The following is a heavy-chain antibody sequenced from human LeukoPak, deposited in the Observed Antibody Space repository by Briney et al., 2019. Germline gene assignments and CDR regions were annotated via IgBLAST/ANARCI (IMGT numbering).Heavy chain of an antibody. Sequence: GGSLRLSCAASGITFSSYGMSWVRQAPGKALEWVSSISSTGGTTYYADSVKGRFTISRDNSKNTLYLQMNSLRAEDTAIYYCAKNGDRGAYCTGGTCYPYFYYYMDVWGKGTTVTI. CDR3: AKNGDRGAYCTGGTCYPYFYYYMDV. CDR2: ISSTGGTT. V-gene: IGHV3-23*01. CDR1: GITFSSYG. D-gene: IGHD2-15*01. J-gene: IGHJ6*03.